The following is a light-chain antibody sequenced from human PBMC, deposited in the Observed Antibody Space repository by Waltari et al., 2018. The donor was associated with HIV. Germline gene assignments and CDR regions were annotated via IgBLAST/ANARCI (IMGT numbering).Light chain of an antibody. Sequence: DFKLTQSQPPLPQSVGDRLTITCRASQTINDYLNWYQQKPGRAPKLLIYGASTLERGVPSRFSGSGSGRDFTLTISSLQPEDFATYYCQQSYNMRTFGQGTKLDIK. CDR3: QQSYNMRT. CDR1: QTINDY. CDR2: GAS. J-gene: IGKJ2*02. V-gene: IGKV1-39*01.